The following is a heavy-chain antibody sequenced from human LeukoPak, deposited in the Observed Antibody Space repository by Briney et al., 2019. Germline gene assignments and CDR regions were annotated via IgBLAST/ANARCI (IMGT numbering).Heavy chain of an antibody. CDR1: GGTFSSYA. Sequence: SVKVSCKASGGTFSSYAISWVRQAPGQGLEWMGGIIPIFGTANYAQKFQGRVTIAADKSTSTAYMELSSLRSEDTAVYYCAREVTMVRGVITINWFDPWGQGTLVTVSS. CDR3: AREVTMVRGVITINWFDP. CDR2: IIPIFGTA. V-gene: IGHV1-69*06. D-gene: IGHD3-10*01. J-gene: IGHJ5*02.